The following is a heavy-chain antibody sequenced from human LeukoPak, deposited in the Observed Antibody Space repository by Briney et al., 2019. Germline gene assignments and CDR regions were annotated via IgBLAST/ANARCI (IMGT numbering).Heavy chain of an antibody. V-gene: IGHV3-21*01. J-gene: IGHJ6*03. D-gene: IGHD6-13*01. Sequence: GGSLRLSCAASGFTFSTYRMNWVRQVPGKGLEWVSSISSSSSYIYYADSVKGRFTISRDNAKNSLFLQMHSLRAEDTAVYYCARGTYSSSWYYYYYYYMDVWGKGTTVTVSS. CDR2: ISSSSSYI. CDR3: ARGTYSSSWYYYYYYYMDV. CDR1: GFTFSTYR.